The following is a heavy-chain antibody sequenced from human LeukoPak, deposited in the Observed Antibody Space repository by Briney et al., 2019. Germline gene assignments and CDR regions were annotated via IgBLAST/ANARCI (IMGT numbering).Heavy chain of an antibody. V-gene: IGHV3-48*03. CDR1: GFTFSSYE. D-gene: IGHD2-15*01. CDR3: ARGLSVVVAADYGMDV. Sequence: GGSLRLSCAASGFTFSSYEMNWVRQAPGKGLEWVSYISSSGSTIYYADSVKGRFTISRDNAKNALYLQMNSLRAEGTAVYYCARGLSVVVAADYGMDVWGKGTTVTVSS. CDR2: ISSSGSTI. J-gene: IGHJ6*04.